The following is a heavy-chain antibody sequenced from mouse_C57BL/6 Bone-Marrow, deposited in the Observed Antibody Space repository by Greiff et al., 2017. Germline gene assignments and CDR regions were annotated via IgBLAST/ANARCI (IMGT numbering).Heavy chain of an antibody. CDR2: IHPNSGST. CDR1: GYTFTSYW. Sequence: VQLQQPGAELVKPGASVKLSCKASGYTFTSYWMHWVKQRPGQGLEWIGMIHPNSGSTNYNEKFKSKATLTVDKSSSTAYMQLSSLTSEDSAVYYCAREVLRVAMDYWGQGTSGTVSS. V-gene: IGHV1-64*01. CDR3: AREVLRVAMDY. J-gene: IGHJ4*01. D-gene: IGHD1-1*01.